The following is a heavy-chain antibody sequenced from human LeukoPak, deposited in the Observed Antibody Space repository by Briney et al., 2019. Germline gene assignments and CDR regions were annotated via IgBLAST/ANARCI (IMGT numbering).Heavy chain of an antibody. V-gene: IGHV3-21*01. CDR2: ISSSSSYI. J-gene: IGHJ4*02. D-gene: IGHD4-17*01. CDR3: ARTVGTTVTTIEPGLIDY. Sequence: QPGGSLRLSCAASGFTFSSYSMNWVRQAPGKGLEWVSSISSSSSYIYYADSVKGRFTISRDNAKNSLYLQMNSLGAEDTAVYYCARTVGTTVTTIEPGLIDYWGQGTLVTVSS. CDR1: GFTFSSYS.